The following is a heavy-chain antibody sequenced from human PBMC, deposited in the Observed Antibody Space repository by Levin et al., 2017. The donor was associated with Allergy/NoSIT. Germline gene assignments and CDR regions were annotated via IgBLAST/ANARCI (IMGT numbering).Heavy chain of an antibody. CDR3: ARHIPTYHYDRSGYYYDY. CDR1: GFAFNRYW. CDR2: ISTDGSST. J-gene: IGHJ4*02. V-gene: IGHV3-74*01. Sequence: GGSLRLSCAASGFAFNRYWMHWVRQAPGKGLVWVSRISTDGSSTNYADSVKGRFTISRDNAKNTLYLQMNSLRAEDTAVYFCARHIPTYHYDRSGYYYDYWGQGILVTVSS. D-gene: IGHD3-22*01.